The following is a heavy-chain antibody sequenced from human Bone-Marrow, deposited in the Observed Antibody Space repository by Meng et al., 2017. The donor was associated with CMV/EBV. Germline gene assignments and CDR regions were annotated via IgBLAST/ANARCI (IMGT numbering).Heavy chain of an antibody. CDR2: IRFDGTNK. CDR1: GFTFSSYA. J-gene: IGHJ6*02. CDR3: AKRGDSSGAYAMDV. V-gene: IGHV3-30*02. D-gene: IGHD3-22*01. Sequence: GGSLSLSFPPPGFTFSSYAMHWVRQAPGKGLEWVANIRFDGTNKYHADSVKGRFTISRDNSKNTLYLQMNSLRAEDTAVYYCAKRGDSSGAYAMDVWGQGTTVTVSS.